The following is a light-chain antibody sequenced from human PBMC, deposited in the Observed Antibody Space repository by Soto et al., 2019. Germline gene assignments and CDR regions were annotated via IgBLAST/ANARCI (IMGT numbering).Light chain of an antibody. CDR2: GAS. CDR1: QSVSSSY. CDR3: RQYGSSPWT. J-gene: IGKJ1*01. Sequence: EIVLTQSPGTLSLSPGERATLSCRASQSVSSSYLAWYQQKPGQAPRLLIYGASSRATGIPDRFSGSGSGTDLTLTISRLEPEDFAVYYCRQYGSSPWTFGQGTKVDIK. V-gene: IGKV3-20*01.